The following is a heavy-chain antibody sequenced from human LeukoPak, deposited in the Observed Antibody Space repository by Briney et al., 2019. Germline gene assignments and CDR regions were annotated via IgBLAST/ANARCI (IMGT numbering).Heavy chain of an antibody. CDR2: INHSGST. D-gene: IGHD3-22*01. J-gene: IGHJ4*02. CDR3: ARDYYDSPFDY. V-gene: IGHV4-34*01. CDR1: GGSFSGYY. Sequence: SETLSLTCAVYGGSFSGYYWSWIRQPPGKGLEWIGEINHSGSTNYNPSLKSRVTISVDTSKNQFSLQLNSVTPEDTAVYYCARDYYDSPFDYWGQGTLVTVSS.